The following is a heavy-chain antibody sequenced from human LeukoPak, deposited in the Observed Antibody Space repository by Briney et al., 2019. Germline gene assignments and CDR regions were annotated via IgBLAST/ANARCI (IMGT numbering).Heavy chain of an antibody. D-gene: IGHD1-26*01. CDR1: GYTFTSYA. Sequence: GASVKVSCKASGYTFTSYAMHWVRQAPGQRLEWMGWINAGNGNTKYSQKFQGRVTITADESTSTACMELSSLRSEDTAVYYCARDRGSYRSYWYFDLWGRGTLVTVSS. J-gene: IGHJ2*01. V-gene: IGHV1-3*01. CDR2: INAGNGNT. CDR3: ARDRGSYRSYWYFDL.